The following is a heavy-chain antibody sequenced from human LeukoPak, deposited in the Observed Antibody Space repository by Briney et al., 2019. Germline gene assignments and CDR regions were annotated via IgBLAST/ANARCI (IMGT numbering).Heavy chain of an antibody. CDR3: ARGSEYYYGSGSYLLDY. Sequence: KRIREINHSGTTNYNPPLKSPDTTSVDTSKNQFSLKLSSVTAADTAVYYCARGSEYYYGSGSYLLDYWGQGTLVTVSS. D-gene: IGHD3-10*01. J-gene: IGHJ4*02. V-gene: IGHV4-34*01. CDR2: INHSGTT.